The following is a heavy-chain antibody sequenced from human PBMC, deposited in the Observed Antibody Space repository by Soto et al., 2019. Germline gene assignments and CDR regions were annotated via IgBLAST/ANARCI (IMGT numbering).Heavy chain of an antibody. CDR3: ARGSSNWAYYFDF. J-gene: IGHJ4*02. V-gene: IGHV3-48*02. CDR2: ITSIGTTV. CDR1: GFPFIGYS. D-gene: IGHD6-13*01. Sequence: EVHLVESGGGWVQPGGSLSLPVEASGFPFIGYSLNWFRQAPGKGLEWVSYITSIGTTVYYADSVRGRFTISRDNAKNSLYLQMNSLRDDDTAVYYCARGSSNWAYYFDFWGQGTLVTVSS.